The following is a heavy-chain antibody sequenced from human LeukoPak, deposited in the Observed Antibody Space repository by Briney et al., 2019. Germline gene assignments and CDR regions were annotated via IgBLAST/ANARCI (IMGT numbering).Heavy chain of an antibody. V-gene: IGHV3-48*01. CDR2: IGIDSGNT. D-gene: IGHD5-24*01. J-gene: IGHJ4*02. CDR3: ARDYKYAFDN. Sequence: GGSLRLSCAASGFTFSDYSMNWVRQAPGKGLEWISYIGIDSGNTNYADSVRGRFTISGDKAKNSLYLQMNSLRVEDTAVYYCARDYKYAFDNWGQGTLVTVSS. CDR1: GFTFSDYS.